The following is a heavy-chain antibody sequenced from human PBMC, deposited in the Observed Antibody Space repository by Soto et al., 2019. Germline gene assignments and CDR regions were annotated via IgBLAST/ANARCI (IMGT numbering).Heavy chain of an antibody. CDR3: ARLGGEVVVANYYMDV. D-gene: IGHD2-15*01. Sequence: QLQLQESGPGLVKPSETLSLTCTVSGGSISSSSYYWGWIRQPPGKGLEWIGSIYYSGSTYYNPSLKSRVTISVDTSKNQFSLKLSSVTAADTAVYYCARLGGEVVVANYYMDVWGKGTTVTVSS. J-gene: IGHJ6*03. CDR1: GGSISSSSYY. V-gene: IGHV4-39*01. CDR2: IYYSGST.